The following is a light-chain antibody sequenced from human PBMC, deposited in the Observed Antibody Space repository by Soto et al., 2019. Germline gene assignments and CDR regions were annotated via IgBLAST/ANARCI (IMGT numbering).Light chain of an antibody. CDR2: GAS. Sequence: EIVLTQSPGTLSLSPGERDTLSCRASQSVSSSYLASYQQKTGQAPSLLISGASIRATGIPDRFSGSVSGTDFTLNISRLVPEDLALYSCQQYGISPITFGQGTGLDIK. V-gene: IGKV3-20*01. CDR3: QQYGISPIT. CDR1: QSVSSSY. J-gene: IGKJ5*01.